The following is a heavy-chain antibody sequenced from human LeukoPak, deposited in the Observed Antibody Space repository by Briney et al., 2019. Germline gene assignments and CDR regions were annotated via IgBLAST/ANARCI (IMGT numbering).Heavy chain of an antibody. CDR3: ARRLSGYDFAYFDY. V-gene: IGHV4-39*01. Sequence: PSETLSLTCTVSGGSISSNSYYWGWIRQPPGKGLEWIGSIYYSGSTYYNPSLKSRATISVDTSKNQFSLKLSSVTAADTAVYYCARRLSGYDFAYFDYWGQGTLVTVSS. J-gene: IGHJ4*02. CDR1: GGSISSNSYY. D-gene: IGHD5-12*01. CDR2: IYYSGST.